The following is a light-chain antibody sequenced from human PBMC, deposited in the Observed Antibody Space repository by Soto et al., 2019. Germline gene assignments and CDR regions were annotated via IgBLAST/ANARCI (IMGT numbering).Light chain of an antibody. CDR2: GAS. J-gene: IGKJ5*01. CDR1: QTIRSY. V-gene: IGKV1-39*01. CDR3: QQSDTIPIT. Sequence: DLQMTQSPLSLSASVGDTVSISCRASQTIRSYLSWYQHKPGKAPKLLIHGASTLQGGVPSRFSGSGSGRDFTLIISDLQPEDSATYYCQQSDTIPITFGQGTRLEIK.